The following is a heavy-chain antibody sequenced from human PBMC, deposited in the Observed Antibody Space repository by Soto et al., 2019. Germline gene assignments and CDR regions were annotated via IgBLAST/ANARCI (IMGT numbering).Heavy chain of an antibody. CDR3: AKDRAYYDFWSGYSAYYYYYGMDV. CDR2: ISYDGSNK. CDR1: GFTFSSYG. J-gene: IGHJ6*02. V-gene: IGHV3-30*18. D-gene: IGHD3-3*01. Sequence: GGSLRLSCAASGFTFSSYGMHWVRQAPGKGLEWVAVISYDGSNKYYADSVKGRFTISRDNSKNTLYLQMNSLRAEDTAVYYCAKDRAYYDFWSGYSAYYYYYGMDVWGQGTTVTVSS.